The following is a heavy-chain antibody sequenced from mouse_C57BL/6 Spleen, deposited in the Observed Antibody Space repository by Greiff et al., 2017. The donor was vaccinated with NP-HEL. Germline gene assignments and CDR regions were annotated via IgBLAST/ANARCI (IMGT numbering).Heavy chain of an antibody. CDR1: GFTFTDYY. Sequence: EVKLVESGGGLVQPGGSLSLSCAASGFTFTDYYMSWVRQPPGKALEWLGFIRNKANGYTTEYSASVKGRFTISRANSQSNLYLQMNALRAADSATYYCAGRGLDSNYRAMDYWGQGTSVTVSS. J-gene: IGHJ4*01. CDR2: IRNKANGYTT. CDR3: AGRGLDSNYRAMDY. V-gene: IGHV7-3*01. D-gene: IGHD2-5*01.